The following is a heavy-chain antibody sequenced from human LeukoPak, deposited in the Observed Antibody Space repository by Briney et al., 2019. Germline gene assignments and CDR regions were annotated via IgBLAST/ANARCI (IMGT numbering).Heavy chain of an antibody. Sequence: GGSLRLSCAASGFTVSSNYMSWVRQAPGKGLEWVSAISGSGGSTYYADSVKGRFTISRDNSKNTLYLQMNSLRAEDTAVYYCAKDVFDGGPYYFDYWGQGTLVTVSS. J-gene: IGHJ4*02. CDR3: AKDVFDGGPYYFDY. CDR2: ISGSGGST. V-gene: IGHV3-23*01. CDR1: GFTVSSNY. D-gene: IGHD2-15*01.